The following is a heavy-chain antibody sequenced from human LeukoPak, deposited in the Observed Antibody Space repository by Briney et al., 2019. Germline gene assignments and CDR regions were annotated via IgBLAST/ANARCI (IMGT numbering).Heavy chain of an antibody. J-gene: IGHJ4*02. CDR3: ARGGLPNALDY. CDR1: GFTFSSYS. D-gene: IGHD5-18*01. CDR2: ISSSSGTI. Sequence: GGSLRLSCAASGFTFSSYSMNWVRQAPGKGLEWVSFISSSSGTIYYADSVKGRFTISRDNAKNTLYLQMNSLSAEDTAVYFCARGGLPNALDYWGQGTLVTVSS. V-gene: IGHV3-48*04.